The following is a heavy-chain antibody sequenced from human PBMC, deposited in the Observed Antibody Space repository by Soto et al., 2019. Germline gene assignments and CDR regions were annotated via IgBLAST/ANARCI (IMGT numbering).Heavy chain of an antibody. CDR2: ISAYNGNT. CDR1: GYTFTSFG. V-gene: IGHV1-18*01. Sequence: GASVKVSCKASGYTFTSFGISWVRQAPGQGLEWMGWISAYNGNTNYAQKLQGRVTMTTDTSTSTAYMELRSLRSDDTAVYYCARGFSTSWETYYYYYRMDVWGQGTTVTVSS. CDR3: ARGFSTSWETYYYYYRMDV. J-gene: IGHJ6*02. D-gene: IGHD6-13*01.